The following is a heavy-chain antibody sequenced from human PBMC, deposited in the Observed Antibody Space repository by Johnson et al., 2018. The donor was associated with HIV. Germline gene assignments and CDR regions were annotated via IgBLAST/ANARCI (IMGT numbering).Heavy chain of an antibody. J-gene: IGHJ3*02. D-gene: IGHD6-19*01. Sequence: VQLVESGGGVVQPGRSLRLSCVASGFTFSSYAMSWVRQAPGKGLEWVSAISGSGGSTYYADSVKGRFTISRDNSKNTLYLQMNSLRVEDTALYYCARDRARWSSGWYNDAFDIWGQGTMVTVSS. CDR2: ISGSGGST. CDR3: ARDRARWSSGWYNDAFDI. V-gene: IGHV3-23*04. CDR1: GFTFSSYA.